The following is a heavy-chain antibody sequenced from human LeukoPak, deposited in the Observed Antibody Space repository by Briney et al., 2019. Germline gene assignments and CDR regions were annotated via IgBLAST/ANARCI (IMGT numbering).Heavy chain of an antibody. D-gene: IGHD1-26*01. V-gene: IGHV3-66*01. J-gene: IGHJ4*02. CDR3: ARRLEYSGSKGVFDY. CDR2: IYSGGYT. Sequence: HPGGSLRLSCAASGFTVTTNYMTWVRQAPGKGREWVSIIYSGGYTDYADSVKGRFTISRDNSKNTLDLQMNSLRAEDTAVYYCARRLEYSGSKGVFDYWGQGTLVTVSS. CDR1: GFTVTTNY.